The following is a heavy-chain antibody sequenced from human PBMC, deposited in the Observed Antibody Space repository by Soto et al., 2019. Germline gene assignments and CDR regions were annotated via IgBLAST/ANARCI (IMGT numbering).Heavy chain of an antibody. CDR1: GYTFTSYD. V-gene: IGHV1-8*01. J-gene: IGHJ6*02. D-gene: IGHD6-6*01. CDR3: ARGWYSSSFRYYYGMDV. Sequence: ASVKVSCKASGYTFTSYDINWVRQATGQGLEWMGWMNPNSGNTGYAQKFQGRVTMTRNTSISTAYMELSSLRSEDTAVYYCARGWYSSSFRYYYGMDVWGQGTPVTVSS. CDR2: MNPNSGNT.